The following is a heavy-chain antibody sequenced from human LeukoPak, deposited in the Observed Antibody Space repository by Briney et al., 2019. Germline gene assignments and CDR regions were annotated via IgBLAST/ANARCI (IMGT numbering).Heavy chain of an antibody. V-gene: IGHV3-23*01. CDR1: GFTFSSYA. CDR2: ISGSGGST. Sequence: PGGSLRLSCAASGFTFSSYAMSWVRQAPGKGLEWVSAISGSGGSTYYADSVKGRFTISRDNAKNSLYLQMNSLRAEDTAVYYCARDPRAGWSYFNLYYFDYWGQGTLVTVSS. D-gene: IGHD1-26*01. CDR3: ARDPRAGWSYFNLYYFDY. J-gene: IGHJ4*02.